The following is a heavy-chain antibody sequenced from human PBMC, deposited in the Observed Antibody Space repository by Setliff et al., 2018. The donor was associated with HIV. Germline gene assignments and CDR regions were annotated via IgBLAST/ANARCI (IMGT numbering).Heavy chain of an antibody. Sequence: LRLSCVASGFTFSTHSMSWVRQAPGKGLEWISYISFSSSVIYYADSVKGRSTISRDNAKNSLYLQMNSLRAEDTAVYYCARDFWGGSYSSDYWGQGTLVTVSS. CDR2: ISFSSSVI. CDR1: GFTFSTHS. J-gene: IGHJ4*02. D-gene: IGHD1-26*01. V-gene: IGHV3-48*01. CDR3: ARDFWGGSYSSDY.